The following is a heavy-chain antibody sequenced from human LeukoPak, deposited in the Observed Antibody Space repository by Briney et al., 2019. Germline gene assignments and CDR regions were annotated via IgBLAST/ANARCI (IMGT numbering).Heavy chain of an antibody. Sequence: PGGSLRLSCAASGFTFSSYAMTWVRQAPGKGLEWVSGISGCGGATYYADSVQGRFTISRDNSRNILYLQMNSLRDEDTALYYCAKDRIGVLPDAFDIWGQGTMVTVSS. CDR3: AKDRIGVLPDAFDI. CDR1: GFTFSSYA. D-gene: IGHD3-3*01. V-gene: IGHV3-23*01. J-gene: IGHJ3*02. CDR2: ISGCGGAT.